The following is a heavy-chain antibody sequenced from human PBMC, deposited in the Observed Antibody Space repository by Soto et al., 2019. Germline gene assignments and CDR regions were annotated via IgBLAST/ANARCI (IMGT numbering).Heavy chain of an antibody. J-gene: IGHJ4*02. D-gene: IGHD3-10*01. CDR3: ASMGYHYGSGSYPLDY. V-gene: IGHV4-59*08. CDR1: GGSISSYY. Sequence: QVQLQESGPGLVKPSETLSLTCTVSGGSISSYYWTWIRQPPGKGLEWIGFMYNSGSTHYNPSLNSRVTIALDTSKNQSSLNLRSVTAADTAVYYCASMGYHYGSGSYPLDYWGQGTLVTVSS. CDR2: MYNSGST.